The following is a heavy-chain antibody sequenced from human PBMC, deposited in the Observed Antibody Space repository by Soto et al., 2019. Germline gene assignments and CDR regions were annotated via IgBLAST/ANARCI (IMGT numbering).Heavy chain of an antibody. CDR1: GYTFTGYY. CDR3: ARGTIVGATTLGDY. V-gene: IGHV1-18*04. J-gene: IGHJ4*02. CDR2: ISAYNGNT. D-gene: IGHD1-26*01. Sequence: ASVKVSCKASGYTFTGYYMHWVRQAPGQGLEWMGWISAYNGNTNYAQKLQGRVTMTTDTSTSTAYMELRSLRSDDTAVYYCARGTIVGATTLGDYWGQGTLVTVS.